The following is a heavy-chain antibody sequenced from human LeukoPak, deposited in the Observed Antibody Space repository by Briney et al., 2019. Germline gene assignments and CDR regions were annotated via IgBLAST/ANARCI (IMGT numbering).Heavy chain of an antibody. D-gene: IGHD2-2*01. CDR2: IYHSGST. V-gene: IGHV4-30-2*01. CDR1: GGSISSGGYS. CDR3: ARDPCLGYCSSTSCYGFCYYYGMDV. J-gene: IGHJ6*02. Sequence: SETLSLTCAVSGGSISSGGYSWSWIRQPPGKGLEWIGYIYHSGSTYYNPSLKSRVTISVDKSKNQFSLKLSSVTAADTAVYYCARDPCLGYCSSTSCYGFCYYYGMDVWGQGTTVTVSS.